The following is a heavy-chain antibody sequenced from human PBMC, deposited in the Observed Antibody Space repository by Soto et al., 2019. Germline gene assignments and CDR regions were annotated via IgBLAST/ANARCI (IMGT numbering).Heavy chain of an antibody. Sequence: GASVKVSCKASGYTFTSSGIHWVRQAPEQRLEWMGWINAANGDTKYSPKFQGRVTITRDTSASTAYMELSSLRSEDTAVYYCVRRHVSATGIDWFDPWGQGTQVTVSS. D-gene: IGHD6-13*01. CDR1: GYTFTSSG. J-gene: IGHJ5*02. V-gene: IGHV1-3*01. CDR2: INAANGDT. CDR3: VRRHVSATGIDWFDP.